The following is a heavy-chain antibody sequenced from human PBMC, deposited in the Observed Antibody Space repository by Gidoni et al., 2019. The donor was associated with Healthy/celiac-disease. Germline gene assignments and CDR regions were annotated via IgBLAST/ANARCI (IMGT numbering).Heavy chain of an antibody. J-gene: IGHJ4*02. D-gene: IGHD1-26*01. CDR3: VVSSGANDY. CDR1: GGSISSSSYY. V-gene: IGHV4-39*01. CDR2: IYYSGST. Sequence: QLQLQESGPGLVKPSETLSLTCTVSGGSISSSSYYWGWIRKPPGKGLEWIGSIYYSGSTYYNPSLKSRVTISVDTSKNQFSLKLSSVTAADTAVYYCVVSSGANDYWGQGTLVTVSA.